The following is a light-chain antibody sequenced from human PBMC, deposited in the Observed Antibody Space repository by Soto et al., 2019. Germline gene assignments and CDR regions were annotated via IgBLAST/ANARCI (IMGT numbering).Light chain of an antibody. CDR2: GVS. J-gene: IGLJ1*01. Sequence: QSALTQPASVSGSPGQSITITCTGTSSDVGGYNYVSWYQRLPGKAPKLMIYGVSNRPSGVSNRFSGSKSGNTAPLTISGLQAEDEADYYCSSYTAGGTIFGTGTKVTVL. V-gene: IGLV2-14*01. CDR1: SSDVGGYNY. CDR3: SSYTAGGTI.